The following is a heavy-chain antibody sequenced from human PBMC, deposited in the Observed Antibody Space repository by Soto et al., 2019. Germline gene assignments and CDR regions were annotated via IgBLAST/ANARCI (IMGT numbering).Heavy chain of an antibody. CDR3: ARMSGYHFPYYYYGMDV. V-gene: IGHV4-59*01. CDR1: GGSISSYY. Sequence: SETLSLTCTVSGGSISSYYWSWIRQPPGKGLEWIGYIYYSGSTNYNPSLKSRVTISVDTSKNQFSLKLSSVTAADTAVYYCARMSGYHFPYYYYGMDVWGQGTTVTVSS. J-gene: IGHJ6*02. D-gene: IGHD5-12*01. CDR2: IYYSGST.